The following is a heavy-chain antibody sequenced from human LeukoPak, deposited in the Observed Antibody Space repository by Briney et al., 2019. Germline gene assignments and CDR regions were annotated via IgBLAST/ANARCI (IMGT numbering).Heavy chain of an antibody. D-gene: IGHD1-26*01. CDR3: ARHRSGNYWYSFDY. J-gene: IGHJ4*01. V-gene: IGHV4-59*08. CDR2: IYYSGTT. CDR1: GVSISSYY. Sequence: TSETLSLTCTVSGVSISSYYWSWIRQPPGKGLEWIGYIYYSGTTNYNPSLKSRVTISVDTSKNQFSLKLSSVTAADTAVYYCARHRSGNYWYSFDYWGHGTLVTVSS.